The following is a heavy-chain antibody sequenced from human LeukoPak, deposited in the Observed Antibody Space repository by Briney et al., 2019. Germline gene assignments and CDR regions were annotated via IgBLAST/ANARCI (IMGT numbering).Heavy chain of an antibody. D-gene: IGHD1-26*01. CDR1: GGTFSSYA. J-gene: IGHJ4*02. Sequence: ASVKVSCKASGGTFSSYAISWVRQAPGQGLEWMGRINPNSGGTNYAQKFQGRVTMTRDTSISTAYMELSRLRSDDTAVYYCARGGGSYESPFDYWGQGTLVTVSS. V-gene: IGHV1-2*06. CDR2: INPNSGGT. CDR3: ARGGGSYESPFDY.